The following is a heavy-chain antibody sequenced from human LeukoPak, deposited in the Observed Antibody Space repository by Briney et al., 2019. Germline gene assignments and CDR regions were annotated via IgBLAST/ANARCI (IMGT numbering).Heavy chain of an antibody. Sequence: PSETLSVTCAVYGGSFSGYYWSWIRQPPGKGLEWIGEINHSGSTNYNPSLKSRVTISVDTSKNQFSLKLSSVTAADTAVYYCARRRVFAVFGYWGQGTLVTVSS. CDR1: GGSFSGYY. CDR3: ARRRVFAVFGY. CDR2: INHSGST. D-gene: IGHD3-3*02. V-gene: IGHV4-34*01. J-gene: IGHJ4*02.